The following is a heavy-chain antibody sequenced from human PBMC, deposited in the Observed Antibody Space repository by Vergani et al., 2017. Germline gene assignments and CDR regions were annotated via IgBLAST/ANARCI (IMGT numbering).Heavy chain of an antibody. J-gene: IGHJ6*02. CDR2: IYPVDSDT. V-gene: IGHV5-51*01. CDR1: GYSFTSYW. Sequence: EVQLVQSGAEVKKPGESLKISCKGSGYSFTSYWIGWVRQMPGKGLEWMGIIYPVDSDTRYSPSFQGQVTISADKSISTAYLPWSSLKASDTAMYYCARHMSARGSSSGDYYYGMDVWGQGTTVTVSS. D-gene: IGHD6-6*01. CDR3: ARHMSARGSSSGDYYYGMDV.